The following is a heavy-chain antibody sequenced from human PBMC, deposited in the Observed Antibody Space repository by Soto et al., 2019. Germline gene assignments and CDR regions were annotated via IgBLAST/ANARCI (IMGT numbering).Heavy chain of an antibody. D-gene: IGHD1-20*01. CDR3: ARDVRYLDYYYGMDV. Sequence: PSETLSLTCAVSGGSISSGGYSWSWIRQPPGKGLEWIGYIYYSGSTNYNPSLKSRVTISVDTSKNQFSLKLSSVTAADTAVYYCARDVRYLDYYYGMDVWGQGTTVTVSS. CDR2: IYYSGST. V-gene: IGHV4-61*08. CDR1: GGSISSGGYS. J-gene: IGHJ6*02.